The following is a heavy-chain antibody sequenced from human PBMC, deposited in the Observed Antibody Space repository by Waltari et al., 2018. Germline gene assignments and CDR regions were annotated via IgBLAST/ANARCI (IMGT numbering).Heavy chain of an antibody. CDR1: GFSVSNSY. V-gene: IGHV3-53*01. Sequence: EVQLVESGGGLIQPGGSLRLSCAASGFSVSNSYVSWVRQAPGKGLEWISFMYGVVSTLYVDSVKGRFTVSRDNSKNTVHLQMNSVRVDDTAVYYCATFSNWVHDTFDIWGQGTLVSVSS. CDR2: MYGVVST. J-gene: IGHJ3*02. CDR3: ATFSNWVHDTFDI. D-gene: IGHD3-16*01.